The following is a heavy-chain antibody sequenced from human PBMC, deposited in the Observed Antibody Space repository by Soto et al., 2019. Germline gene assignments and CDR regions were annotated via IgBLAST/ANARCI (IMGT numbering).Heavy chain of an antibody. CDR3: AKEFHSWNYFDY. CDR2: ISYDGSNK. D-gene: IGHD1-20*01. V-gene: IGHV3-30*18. J-gene: IGHJ4*02. Sequence: PXGSLRLSCAASGFTFSSSGMHWVRQAPGKGLEWVAVISYDGSNKFYADSVKGRFTISRDNFRNTLYLQMNSLRAEDTAVYYCAKEFHSWNYFDYWGQGTLVTVSS. CDR1: GFTFSSSG.